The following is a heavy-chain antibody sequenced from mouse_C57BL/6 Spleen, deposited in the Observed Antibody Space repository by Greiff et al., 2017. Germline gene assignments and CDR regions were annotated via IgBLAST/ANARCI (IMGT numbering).Heavy chain of an antibody. Sequence: QVQLKESGAELVRPGASVKLSCKASGYTFTDYYINWVKQRPGQGLEWIARIYPGSGNTYYNEKFKGKATLTAEKSSSTAYMQLSSLTSEDSAVYFCARSYPYAMDYWGQGTSVTVSS. V-gene: IGHV1-76*01. CDR2: IYPGSGNT. J-gene: IGHJ4*01. CDR3: ARSYPYAMDY. CDR1: GYTFTDYY. D-gene: IGHD2-10*01.